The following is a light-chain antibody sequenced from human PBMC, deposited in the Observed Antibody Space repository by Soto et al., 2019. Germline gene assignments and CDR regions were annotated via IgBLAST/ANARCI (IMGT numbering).Light chain of an antibody. V-gene: IGKV3-20*01. CDR1: QSVSNRF. CDR3: QQYSTLPHT. Sequence: ESVLTQSPGTLSLSPGERATLSCRASQSVSNRFFAWYQQKPGQAPRLLIYGVSSRATGIPDRFSGSGFGTDFTLTISRLEPEDFVVYYCQQYSTLPHTFGQGTKLEVK. J-gene: IGKJ2*01. CDR2: GVS.